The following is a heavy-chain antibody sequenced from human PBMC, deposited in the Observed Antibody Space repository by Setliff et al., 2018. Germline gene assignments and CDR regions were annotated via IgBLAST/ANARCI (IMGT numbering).Heavy chain of an antibody. CDR3: ARRSVRRRNCYFDY. V-gene: IGHV4-39*01. J-gene: IGHJ4*02. D-gene: IGHD1-7*01. Sequence: SETLSLTCTVSGGSISSSSYYWGWIRQPPGKGLEWIGSIYYSGSTYYNPSLKSRVTISVDTSKNQFSLKLSSVTAADTAVYYCARRSVRRRNCYFDYWGQGTLVTVSS. CDR1: GGSISSSSYY. CDR2: IYYSGST.